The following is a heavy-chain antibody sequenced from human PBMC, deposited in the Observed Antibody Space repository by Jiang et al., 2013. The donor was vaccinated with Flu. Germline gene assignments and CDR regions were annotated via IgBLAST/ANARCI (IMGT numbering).Heavy chain of an antibody. D-gene: IGHD4-11*01. V-gene: IGHV3-64D*06. CDR2: ISSNGGST. CDR3: VKVLHSPVPFDY. CDR1: IHLSSYA. J-gene: IGHJ4*02. Sequence: QLVESGGGLVQPGGSRETLLFSLWIHLSSYAMHWVRQAPGKGLEYVSAISSNGGSTYYADSVKGRFTISRDNSKNTLYLQMSSLRAEDTAVYYCVKVLHSPVPFDYWGQGTLVTVSS.